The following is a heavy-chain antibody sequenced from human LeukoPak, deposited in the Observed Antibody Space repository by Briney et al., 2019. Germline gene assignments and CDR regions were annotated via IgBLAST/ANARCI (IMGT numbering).Heavy chain of an antibody. D-gene: IGHD2-15*01. Sequence: SETLSLTCAVSGYSISSGYYWGWIRQPPGKGLEWIGSIYHSGSTYYNPSLKSRVTISVDTSKNQFSLKLSSVTAADTAVYYCARILGNYFDYWGQGTQVTVSS. J-gene: IGHJ4*02. V-gene: IGHV4-38-2*01. CDR3: ARILGNYFDY. CDR2: IYHSGST. CDR1: GYSISSGYY.